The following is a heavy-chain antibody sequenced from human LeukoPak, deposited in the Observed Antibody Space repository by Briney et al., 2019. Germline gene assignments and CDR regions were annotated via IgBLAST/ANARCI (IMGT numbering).Heavy chain of an antibody. J-gene: IGHJ2*01. CDR3: ASPTYPRDIVVVPAAIIRYFDL. CDR2: IYYSGST. CDR1: GGSISSSSYY. V-gene: IGHV4-39*01. D-gene: IGHD2-2*01. Sequence: SETLSLTCTVSGGSISSSSYYWGWIRQPPGKGLEWIGSIYYSGSTYYNPSLKSRVTISVDTSKNQFSLKLSSVTAADTAVYYCASPTYPRDIVVVPAAIIRYFDLWGRGTPVTVSS.